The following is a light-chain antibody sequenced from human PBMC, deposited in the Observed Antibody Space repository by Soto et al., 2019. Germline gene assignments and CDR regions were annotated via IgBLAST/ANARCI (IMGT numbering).Light chain of an antibody. CDR1: QNVSSTY. CDR2: DAS. V-gene: IGKV3D-20*02. J-gene: IGKJ5*01. CDR3: QQRSNWPIT. Sequence: EIVLTQSPGSLSLSPGERATLSCRASQNVSSTYLAWYQQRPGQAPRLLIYDASNRATGIPARFSGSGSGTDFTLTISSLEPEDFAVYYCQQRSNWPITFGQGTRLEIK.